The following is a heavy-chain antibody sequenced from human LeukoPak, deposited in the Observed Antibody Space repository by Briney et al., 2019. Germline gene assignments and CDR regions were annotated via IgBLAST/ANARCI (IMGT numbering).Heavy chain of an antibody. D-gene: IGHD3-10*01. V-gene: IGHV1-2*02. CDR1: GYTFTGYY. CDR3: ARGGNYYGSGSFHLGFCYFDY. CDR2: INHNSGGT. Sequence: GASVKVSCKAPGYTFTGYYMHWVRQAPGQGLEWMGWINHNSGGTSYAQKFQDRVTMTRDTSITTAYMELSRLKSDDTAVYYCARGGNYYGSGSFHLGFCYFDYWGQGTLVTVSS. J-gene: IGHJ4*02.